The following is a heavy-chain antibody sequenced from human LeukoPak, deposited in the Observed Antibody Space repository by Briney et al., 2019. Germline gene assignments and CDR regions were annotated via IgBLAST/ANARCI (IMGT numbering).Heavy chain of an antibody. CDR1: GFTFSSSA. D-gene: IGHD3-22*01. J-gene: IGHJ4*02. Sequence: GGSLRLSCVASGFTFSSSAMSWVRQAPGKGPEWVSSINNGEDTFYIDSVKGRFTISRDNSKNTLYVQVNSLGTEDTAAYYCAKGSYYDSSGSFYFDYWGQGTLVTASS. CDR3: AKGSYYDSSGSFYFDY. CDR2: INNGEDT. V-gene: IGHV3-23*01.